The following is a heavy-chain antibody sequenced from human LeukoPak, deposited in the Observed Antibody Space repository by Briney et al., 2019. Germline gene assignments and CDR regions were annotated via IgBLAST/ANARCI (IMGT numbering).Heavy chain of an antibody. CDR3: ARGNTNWEEINY. Sequence: PGGSLRLSCAASGFTFSSYEMNWVRQAPGKGLEWVSYISSSGSTIYYADSVKGRFTISRDNAKNSLYLQMNSLRAEDTAVYYCARGNTNWEEINYWGQGTLVTVSS. CDR2: ISSSGSTI. V-gene: IGHV3-48*03. CDR1: GFTFSSYE. J-gene: IGHJ4*02. D-gene: IGHD1-1*01.